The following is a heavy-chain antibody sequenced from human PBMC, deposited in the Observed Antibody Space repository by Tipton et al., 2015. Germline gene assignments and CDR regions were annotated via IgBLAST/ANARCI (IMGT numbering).Heavy chain of an antibody. CDR2: TYYRSKWYS. Sequence: GLVKPSLTLSLTCAISGDSVSSNSAAWNWIRQSPSRGLEWLGNTYYRSKWYSDYAVSVKSRITINPDTSKNQFSLQLNSVTPEDTAVYYCARVGAGQLTSTPGGFDYWGQGTLVTVSS. CDR1: GDSVSSNSAA. J-gene: IGHJ4*02. CDR3: ARVGAGQLTSTPGGFDY. V-gene: IGHV6-1*01. D-gene: IGHD1-26*01.